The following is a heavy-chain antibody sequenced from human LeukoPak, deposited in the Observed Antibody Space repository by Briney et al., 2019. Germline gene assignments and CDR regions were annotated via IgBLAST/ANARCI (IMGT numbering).Heavy chain of an antibody. CDR3: ARPDREAVDY. J-gene: IGHJ4*02. D-gene: IGHD1-14*01. CDR2: INTDGTST. Sequence: GGSLRLSCAPSGFRFCNYLLHWVRQTPGKGLVWVSRINTDGTSTSYADSVKGRFTISRDNAKNTLYLQVNSLRAEDTALCFYARPDREAVDYWGQGTLVTVSS. CDR1: GFRFCNYL. V-gene: IGHV3-74*01.